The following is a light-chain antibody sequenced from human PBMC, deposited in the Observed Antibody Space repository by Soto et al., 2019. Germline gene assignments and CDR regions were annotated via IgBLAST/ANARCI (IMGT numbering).Light chain of an antibody. Sequence: DKLMSQSPATLSVSLGERVTLSCRASQNIHNHMSWFLQKPGQTPRLLIYDAIIRAPDVPARFSGSWSGTEFTLTINSLQSEDFVVYYCQQYDVCPFPFGGATNV. J-gene: IGKJ4*01. CDR1: QNIHNH. CDR2: DAI. CDR3: QQYDVCPFP. V-gene: IGKV3-15*01.